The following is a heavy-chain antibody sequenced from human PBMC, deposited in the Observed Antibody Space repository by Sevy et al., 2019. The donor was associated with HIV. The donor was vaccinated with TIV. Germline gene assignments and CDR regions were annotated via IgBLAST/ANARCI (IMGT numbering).Heavy chain of an antibody. D-gene: IGHD2-2*01. Sequence: SGPTLVNPTQTLTLTCTFSGFSLSTSGVGVGWIRQPPGKALEWLALIYWNDDKRYSRSLKSRLTITKDTSKNQVVLTMTNMDPVDTATYYCAHQLYCSSTSCFMGIGAFDIWGQGTMVTVSS. CDR1: GFSLSTSGVG. CDR2: IYWNDDK. J-gene: IGHJ3*02. CDR3: AHQLYCSSTSCFMGIGAFDI. V-gene: IGHV2-5*01.